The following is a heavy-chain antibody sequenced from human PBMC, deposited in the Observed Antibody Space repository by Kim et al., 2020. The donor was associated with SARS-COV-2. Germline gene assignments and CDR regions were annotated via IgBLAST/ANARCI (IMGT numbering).Heavy chain of an antibody. CDR2: ISSSGSTI. Sequence: GGSLRLSCAASGFTFSDYYMSWIRQAPVKGLEWVSYISSSGSTIYYADSVKGRFTISRDNAKNSLYLQMNSLRAEDTAVYYCARDPPQQWLVSKRGYYYYYGMDVWGQGTTVTVSS. V-gene: IGHV3-11*01. CDR3: ARDPPQQWLVSKRGYYYYYGMDV. D-gene: IGHD6-19*01. J-gene: IGHJ6*02. CDR1: GFTFSDYY.